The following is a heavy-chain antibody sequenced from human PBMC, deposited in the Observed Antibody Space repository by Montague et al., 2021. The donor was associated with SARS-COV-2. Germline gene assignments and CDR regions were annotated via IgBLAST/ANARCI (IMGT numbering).Heavy chain of an antibody. CDR3: ARRLNYDILTGGALQYYYGMDV. CDR2: IYYSGST. CDR1: SGSISNYY. J-gene: IGHJ6*02. V-gene: IGHV4-39*01. D-gene: IGHD3-9*01. Sequence: SETLSLTCTVSSGSISNYYWGWIRQPPGKGLEWIGSIYYSGSTYYNPSLKSRVTISVDTSKNQFSLKLSSVTAADTAVYYCARRLNYDILTGGALQYYYGMDVWGQGTTVTVSS.